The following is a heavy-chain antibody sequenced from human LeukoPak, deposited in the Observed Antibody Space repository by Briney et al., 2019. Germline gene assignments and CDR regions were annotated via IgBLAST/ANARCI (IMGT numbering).Heavy chain of an antibody. D-gene: IGHD3-10*01. J-gene: IGHJ5*02. Sequence: SETLSLTCTVSGGSISSYYRSWIRQPPGKGLEWIGYIYYSGSTNYNPSLKSRVTISVDTSKNQFSLKLSSVTAADTAVYYCARDKDGGADWFDPWGQGTLVTVSS. CDR2: IYYSGST. V-gene: IGHV4-59*01. CDR3: ARDKDGGADWFDP. CDR1: GGSISSYY.